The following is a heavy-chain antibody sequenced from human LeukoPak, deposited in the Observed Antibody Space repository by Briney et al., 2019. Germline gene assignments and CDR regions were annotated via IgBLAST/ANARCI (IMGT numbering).Heavy chain of an antibody. D-gene: IGHD5-18*01. CDR1: GFSFSDYT. Sequence: GGSLRLSCKASGFSFSDYTMHWVRQAPGKGLEWVALISFDGTSTFYADSVKGRFSISRDNSKNTLYLQMNSLRAEDTAVYYCARDLDSYGYSWGQGTLVTVSS. J-gene: IGHJ4*02. CDR3: ARDLDSYGYS. CDR2: ISFDGTST. V-gene: IGHV3-30*14.